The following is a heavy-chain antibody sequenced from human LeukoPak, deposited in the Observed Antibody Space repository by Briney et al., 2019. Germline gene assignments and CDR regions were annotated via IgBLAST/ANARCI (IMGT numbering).Heavy chain of an antibody. J-gene: IGHJ4*02. CDR1: GGTFSSYA. D-gene: IGHD3-22*01. CDR3: ASVPYYYDSSGYYYDY. CDR2: IIPIFGTA. V-gene: IGHV1-69*13. Sequence: SVEVSCKASGGTFSSYAISWVRQAPGQGLEWMGGIIPIFGTANYAQKFQGRVTITADESTSTAYMELSSLRSEDTAVYYCASVPYYYDSSGYYYDYWGQGTLVTVSS.